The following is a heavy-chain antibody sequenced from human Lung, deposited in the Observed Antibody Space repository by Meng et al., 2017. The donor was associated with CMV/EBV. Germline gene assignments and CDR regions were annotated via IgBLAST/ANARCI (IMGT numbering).Heavy chain of an antibody. Sequence: VPRAGAGGGVVQPGRSLRLSCAVSGFMFSDYGMHWVRQAPGKAPEWVAFILKDGSDKFYRDSVKGRFTISRDPGKNTLYLQMDSLRPEDTAIYYCVRDGDSSNWPLDYWGQGTLVTVSS. CDR3: VRDGDSSNWPLDY. D-gene: IGHD6-13*01. J-gene: IGHJ4*02. CDR1: GFMFSDYG. V-gene: IGHV3-30*03. CDR2: ILKDGSDK.